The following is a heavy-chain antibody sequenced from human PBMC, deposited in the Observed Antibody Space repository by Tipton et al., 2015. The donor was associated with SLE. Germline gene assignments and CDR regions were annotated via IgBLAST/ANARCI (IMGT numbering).Heavy chain of an antibody. CDR3: ARATDWNLSPDV. Sequence: TLSLTCTVSGGSISSGGYYWTWIRLLPGKGLEWIGYIYYSGNTYYNPSLGSRLTISVDTSKDQFSLRLTSVTAADTAVYYCARATDWNLSPDVWGKGTTVTVSS. CDR2: IYYSGNT. CDR1: GGSISSGGYY. D-gene: IGHD1-7*01. J-gene: IGHJ6*04. V-gene: IGHV4-31*03.